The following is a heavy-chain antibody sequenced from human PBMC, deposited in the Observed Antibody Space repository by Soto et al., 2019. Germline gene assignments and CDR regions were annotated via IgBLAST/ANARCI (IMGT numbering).Heavy chain of an antibody. D-gene: IGHD3-22*01. CDR2: IFPNGNT. V-gene: IGHV4-4*07. CDR1: RGYVNTFH. CDR3: ARVSHYYDSSGYYHNWFDP. J-gene: IGHJ5*02. Sequence: SATLSLTCTVSRGYVNTFHWSWVRQPAGKGLEWIGRIFPNGNTDYSPSLKSRVTLSVDTSKNQISLKLSSVTAADTAVYYCARVSHYYDSSGYYHNWFDPWGQGTLVTVSS.